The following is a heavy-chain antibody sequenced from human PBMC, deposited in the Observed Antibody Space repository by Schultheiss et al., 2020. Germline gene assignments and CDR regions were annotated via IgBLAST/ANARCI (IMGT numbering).Heavy chain of an antibody. V-gene: IGHV4-38-2*02. CDR2: IYHSGST. J-gene: IGHJ4*02. D-gene: IGHD2-21*02. CDR1: GYSISSGYY. Sequence: SETLSLTCTVSGYSISSGYYWGWIRQPPGKGLEWIGSIYHSGSTYYNPSLKSRVTISVDTSKNQFSLKLSSVTAADTAVYYCARNLVTPMGYYFDYWGQGTLVTVSS. CDR3: ARNLVTPMGYYFDY.